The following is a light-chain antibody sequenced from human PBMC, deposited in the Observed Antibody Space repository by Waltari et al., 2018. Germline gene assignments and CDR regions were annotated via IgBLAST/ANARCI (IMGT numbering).Light chain of an antibody. J-gene: IGKJ5*01. V-gene: IGKV3-15*01. CDR3: QQYNNWTPIT. Sequence: IVLTQSPATLSVSPGERAPLPCRASQNVSSSLAWYQQKPGQAPRPLIYGASTRATGIPARFSSSGSGTEFTLTISSRQSEDVAVYYCQQYNNWTPITFGQGTRLEIK. CDR1: QNVSSS. CDR2: GAS.